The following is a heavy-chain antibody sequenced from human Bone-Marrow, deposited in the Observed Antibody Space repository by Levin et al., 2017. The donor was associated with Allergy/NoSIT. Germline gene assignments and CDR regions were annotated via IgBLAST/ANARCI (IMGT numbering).Heavy chain of an antibody. CDR3: AKARRTAMVTADFDS. D-gene: IGHD5-18*01. Sequence: GGSLRLSCAASGFTVSSNYMTWVRQAPGKGLEWLSIIYSGGRTYYADSVKGRFTISRENAKNYLYLQMNSLKDGDTAVYYCAKARRTAMVTADFDSWGQGTLVTVSS. J-gene: IGHJ4*02. CDR2: IYSGGRT. CDR1: GFTVSSNY. V-gene: IGHV3-53*01.